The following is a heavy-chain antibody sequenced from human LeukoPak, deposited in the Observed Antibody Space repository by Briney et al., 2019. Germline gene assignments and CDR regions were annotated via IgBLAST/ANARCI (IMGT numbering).Heavy chain of an antibody. Sequence: PRGSLRLSCSASGFTFSSSWMTWVRQAPGKGLEWVANIKQDGSEQYTADSLKGRFTISRDNDKKLVFLQMNSLRVDDTAVYYCARVGPSYYYYYMDAWGNGTTVIVSS. CDR3: ARVGPSYYYYYMDA. CDR1: GFTFSSSW. V-gene: IGHV3-7*01. J-gene: IGHJ6*03. CDR2: IKQDGSEQ.